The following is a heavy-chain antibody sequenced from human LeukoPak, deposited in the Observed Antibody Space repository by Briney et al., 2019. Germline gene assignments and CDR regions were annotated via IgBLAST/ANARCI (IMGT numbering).Heavy chain of an antibody. CDR1: GYTFTTYN. J-gene: IGHJ3*02. Sequence: ASVKVSCKASGYTFTTYNISWVRQASGQGLEWMGWISGYNGNTNYAQKLQGRVTMTTDTSTSTAYMELRSLKSDDTAVYYCASLKNYYDSSGYLVTEAFDIWGQGTMVTVSS. D-gene: IGHD3-22*01. CDR2: ISGYNGNT. V-gene: IGHV1-18*01. CDR3: ASLKNYYDSSGYLVTEAFDI.